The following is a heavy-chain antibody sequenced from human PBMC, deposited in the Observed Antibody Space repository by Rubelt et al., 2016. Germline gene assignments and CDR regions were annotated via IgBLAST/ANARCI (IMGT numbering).Heavy chain of an antibody. V-gene: IGHV1-24*01. CDR3: ARAVAVPALYGMDV. CDR2: FDPEDGET. Sequence: QVQLVQSGAEVKKPGASVKVSCKVSGYTLTELSMHWVRQAPGKGLEWMGGFDPEDGETIYGQKVQGRVTITADKSTSTDYMELSSLRSEDTAVYYCARAVAVPALYGMDVWGQGTTVTVSS. CDR1: GYTLTELS. J-gene: IGHJ6*02. D-gene: IGHD2-2*01.